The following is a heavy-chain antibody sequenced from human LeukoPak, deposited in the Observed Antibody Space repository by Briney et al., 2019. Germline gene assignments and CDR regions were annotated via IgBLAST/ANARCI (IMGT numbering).Heavy chain of an antibody. CDR2: INPNIGGT. D-gene: IGHD1-26*01. CDR1: GYTFTGYY. Sequence: VASVRVSCKASGYTFTGYYMNWVRQAPGQGLEWMGCINPNIGGTNSAQKFKGRVLMTRDTSISTDYMEMSRLRSDETAVYYCARVHLVGATQYDFDYWGQGTLVTVSS. J-gene: IGHJ4*02. CDR3: ARVHLVGATQYDFDY. V-gene: IGHV1-2*02.